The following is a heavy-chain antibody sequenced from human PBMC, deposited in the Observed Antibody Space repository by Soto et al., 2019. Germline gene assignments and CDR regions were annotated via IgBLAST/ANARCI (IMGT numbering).Heavy chain of an antibody. D-gene: IGHD3-16*01. J-gene: IGHJ6*01. Sequence: DSVKVSCKASGYTFSDFDINWLRQASGQGPEWMGWMNAKSGDTFFAQRFQGKFNMTWDTSLSTAYMEVGSLTSDDTAMYYCARGNPFNYAGFDVWGQGTTVTVYS. V-gene: IGHV1-8*01. CDR3: ARGNPFNYAGFDV. CDR2: MNAKSGDT. CDR1: GYTFSDFD.